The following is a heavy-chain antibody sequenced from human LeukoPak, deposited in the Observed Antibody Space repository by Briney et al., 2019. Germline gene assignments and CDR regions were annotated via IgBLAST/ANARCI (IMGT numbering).Heavy chain of an antibody. CDR3: ARKYYFDY. J-gene: IGHJ4*02. CDR1: GFTFSNYA. CDR2: ISSSGDST. V-gene: IGHV3-23*01. Sequence: GGSLRLSCAASGFTFSNYAMSWVRQAPGRGLEWVSSISSSGDSTYYANYVKGRFTISRDNSKSTLYLQMNSLRAEDTALYYCARKYYFDYWGQGTLVTGSS.